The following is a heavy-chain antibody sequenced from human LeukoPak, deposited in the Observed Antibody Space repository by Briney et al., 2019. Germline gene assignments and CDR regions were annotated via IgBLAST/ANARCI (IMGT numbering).Heavy chain of an antibody. CDR2: ISGYNGNT. CDR3: ARDLSGYSYGLFDY. Sequence: ASVKVSCKASGYTFTIYGISWVRQAPGQGLEWMGWISGYNGNTKYAQKFQGRVTLTTDTSTSTAYMELRSLRSDDTAVYYCARDLSGYSYGLFDYWGQGTLVTVSS. D-gene: IGHD5-18*01. J-gene: IGHJ4*02. CDR1: GYTFTIYG. V-gene: IGHV1-18*01.